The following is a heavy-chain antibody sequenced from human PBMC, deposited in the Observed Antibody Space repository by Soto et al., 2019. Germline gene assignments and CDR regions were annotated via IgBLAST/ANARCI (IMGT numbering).Heavy chain of an antibody. CDR2: IRSKGDSYST. J-gene: IGHJ4*02. Sequence: EVQLVESGGGLVQPGGSLRLSCAASGFIFSDHHMDWVRQAPGKGLEWVGRIRSKGDSYSTEYAASVKDRFTISRDDSKNSLYLQLNSLKTEDTAVYYCTRVRGYVDDEFGNYFDYWGQGALVTVSS. V-gene: IGHV3-72*01. D-gene: IGHD3-9*01. CDR1: GFIFSDHH. CDR3: TRVRGYVDDEFGNYFDY.